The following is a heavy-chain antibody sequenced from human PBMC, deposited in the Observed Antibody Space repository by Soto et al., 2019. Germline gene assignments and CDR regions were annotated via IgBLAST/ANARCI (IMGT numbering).Heavy chain of an antibody. CDR2: IIPILGIA. CDR1: GGTFSSYT. CDR3: ARAADDYGSKGFDY. V-gene: IGHV1-69*02. D-gene: IGHD4-17*01. J-gene: IGHJ4*02. Sequence: QVQLVQSGAEVKKPGSSVKVSCKASGGTFSSYTISWVRQAPGQGLEWMGRIIPILGIANYAQKFQGRVTITADKSTSTAYMELSSLRSEDTAVYYCARAADDYGSKGFDYWGQGTLVTVSS.